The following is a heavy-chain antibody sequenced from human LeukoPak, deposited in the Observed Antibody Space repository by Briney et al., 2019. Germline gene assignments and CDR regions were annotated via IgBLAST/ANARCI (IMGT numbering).Heavy chain of an antibody. Sequence: GGSLRLSCEASGFTFSTYTMNWVRQAPGKGLEWVSYISGSSSTIYYADSVKGRFTISRDNAKSSLYLQMNSLRDEDTGIYYCTRRIEFWGQGTLDTVSS. CDR2: ISGSSSTI. CDR3: TRRIEF. CDR1: GFTFSTYT. V-gene: IGHV3-48*02. J-gene: IGHJ4*02.